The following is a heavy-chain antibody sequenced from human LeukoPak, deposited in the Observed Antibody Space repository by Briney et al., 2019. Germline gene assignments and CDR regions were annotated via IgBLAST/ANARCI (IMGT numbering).Heavy chain of an antibody. J-gene: IGHJ4*02. CDR2: TYYRSKWYN. CDR3: IRDDRRKVGNSFDY. V-gene: IGHV6-1*01. CDR1: GDSVSSNSVA. D-gene: IGHD1-14*01. Sequence: TSQTLSLTCSISGDSVSSNSVAWNWIRQSPSRDLEWLGRTYYRSKWYNEYAVSVKSRITINADTSKNQLSLQLNSVTPEDTAVYYCIRDDRRKVGNSFDYWGQGTLVTVSS.